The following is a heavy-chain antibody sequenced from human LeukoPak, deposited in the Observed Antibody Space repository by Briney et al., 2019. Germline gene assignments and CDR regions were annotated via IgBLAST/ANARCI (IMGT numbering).Heavy chain of an antibody. V-gene: IGHV3-74*01. CDR3: VRDLGGRSGH. J-gene: IGHJ4*02. Sequence: GGSLRLSCAASGFTFSSNWMHWVRQAPGKGLVWVSRINEDGSTTNYADSVKGRSTVFRDNAENTLYLQMNSLRAEDTAVYYCVRDLGGRSGHWGQGTLVTVSS. D-gene: IGHD1-26*01. CDR1: GFTFSSNW. CDR2: INEDGSTT.